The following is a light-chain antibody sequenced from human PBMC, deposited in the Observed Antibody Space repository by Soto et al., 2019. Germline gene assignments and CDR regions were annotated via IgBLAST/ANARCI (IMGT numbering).Light chain of an antibody. V-gene: IGKV3-20*01. CDR3: QQYGSSPLT. CDR1: QTVISSY. J-gene: IGKJ4*01. CDR2: GAS. Sequence: EIVLTQSPGTLSLSPGERATLSCRASQTVISSYLAWYQQKPGQAPRLLISGASSRATGVPDRFSGSGSGTDFTLTINRLEPEDFAVYFCQQYGSSPLTFGGGTQVDIK.